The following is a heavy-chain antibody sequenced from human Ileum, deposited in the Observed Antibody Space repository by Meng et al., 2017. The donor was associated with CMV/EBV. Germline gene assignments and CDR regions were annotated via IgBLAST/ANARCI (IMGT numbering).Heavy chain of an antibody. CDR3: ARGGSYYGYFDY. V-gene: IGHV3-66*02. Sequence: LSCAVSVLTVSNAYMNWVRQAPGKGLEWVSVIYTGGSTDYADSVKGRFTISRDNSKNTLYLQMNSLRPEDTAVYYCARGGSYYGYFDYWGQGTLVTVSS. CDR1: VLTVSNAY. CDR2: IYTGGST. D-gene: IGHD1-26*01. J-gene: IGHJ4*02.